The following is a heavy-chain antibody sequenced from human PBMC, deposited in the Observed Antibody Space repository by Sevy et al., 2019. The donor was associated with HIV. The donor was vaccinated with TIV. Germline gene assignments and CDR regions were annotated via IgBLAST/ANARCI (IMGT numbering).Heavy chain of an antibody. V-gene: IGHV3-11*01. D-gene: IGHD4-17*01. CDR1: GFTFSDYY. Sequence: GESLKISCAASGFTFSDYYMSWIRQAPGKGLEWVSYISSSGSTIYYADSVKDRFTISRDNAKNSLYLQMNSLRAEDTAVYYCARVMGYGDMYYFDYWGQGTLVTVSS. CDR2: ISSSGSTI. CDR3: ARVMGYGDMYYFDY. J-gene: IGHJ4*02.